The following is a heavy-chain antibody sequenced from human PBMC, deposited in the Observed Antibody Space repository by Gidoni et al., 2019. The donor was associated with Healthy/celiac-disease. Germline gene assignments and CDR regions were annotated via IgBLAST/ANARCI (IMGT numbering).Heavy chain of an antibody. CDR2: IYYSGST. CDR1: GGSISSSSYY. Sequence: QLQLQESGPGLVKPSETLSLTCTVSGGSISSSSYYWGWIRQPPGKGLEWIGSIYYSGSTYSNPSLKSRVTISVDTSKNQFSLKLSSVTAADTAVYYCARRPLAVAGDYFDYWGQGTLVTVSS. D-gene: IGHD6-19*01. J-gene: IGHJ4*02. CDR3: ARRPLAVAGDYFDY. V-gene: IGHV4-39*01.